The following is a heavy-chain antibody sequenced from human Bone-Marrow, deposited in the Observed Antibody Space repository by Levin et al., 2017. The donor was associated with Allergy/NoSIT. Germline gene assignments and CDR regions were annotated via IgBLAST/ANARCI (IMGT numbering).Heavy chain of an antibody. V-gene: IGHV3-74*01. CDR1: GFTFSTYW. Sequence: ETLSLTCAASGFTFSTYWMHWVRQAPGKGLVWVSRIQSNGKTNYADSVKGRFTISRDNAKNTLYLQMNSLTVEDTAVYYCARDRFYSDSGSNFSWFDRWGQGTLVTVSS. D-gene: IGHD3-10*01. CDR3: ARDRFYSDSGSNFSWFDR. CDR2: IQSNGKT. J-gene: IGHJ5*02.